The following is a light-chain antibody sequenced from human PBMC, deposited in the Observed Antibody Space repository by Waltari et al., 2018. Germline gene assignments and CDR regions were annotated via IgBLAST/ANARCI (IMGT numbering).Light chain of an antibody. CDR2: AAY. J-gene: IGKJ2*01. CDR1: QSISNY. V-gene: IGKV1-39*01. CDR3: QQTFSTPLYT. Sequence: DIQMTQSPSSLSASVGDRVTITCRASQSISNYLNWYQQKPGKAPKLLIYAAYNLQSGVPSRFSGSGSETDFTLTISSLQPEDFAAYYCQQTFSTPLYTFGQGTKLEIK.